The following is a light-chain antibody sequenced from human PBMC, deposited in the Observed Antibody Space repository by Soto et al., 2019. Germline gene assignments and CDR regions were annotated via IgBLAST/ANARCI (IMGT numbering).Light chain of an antibody. V-gene: IGKV3-15*01. J-gene: IGKJ4*02. CDR1: QSVFSS. Sequence: EIVMTQSPATLSVSPGERVTLSCRARQSVFSSLAWYQQKPGQAPRLLIYGAATRATSVPARFSGSGSGTEFTLTITSLQSDDFALYYCQQYHSWPAFGRGTKVEIK. CDR2: GAA. CDR3: QQYHSWPA.